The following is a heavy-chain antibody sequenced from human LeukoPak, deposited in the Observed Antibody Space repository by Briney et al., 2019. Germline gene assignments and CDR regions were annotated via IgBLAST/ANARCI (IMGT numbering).Heavy chain of an antibody. J-gene: IGHJ4*02. CDR2: IYSGGST. CDR3: ARDRGTAYFDY. CDR1: GFTVSSNY. Sequence: GGSLRLSCAASGFTVSSNYMSWVRQAPGKGLEWVSVIYSGGSTYYADSAKGRFTISRDNSKNTLYLQMNSLRAEDTAVYYCARDRGTAYFDYWGQGTLVTVSS. D-gene: IGHD1-7*01. V-gene: IGHV3-53*01.